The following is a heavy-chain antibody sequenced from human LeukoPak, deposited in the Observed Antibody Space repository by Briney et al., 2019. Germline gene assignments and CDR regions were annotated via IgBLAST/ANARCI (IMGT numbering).Heavy chain of an antibody. J-gene: IGHJ6*03. Sequence: GRSLRLSCAASGFTFSSYAMHWVRQAPGKGLEWVAVISYDGSNKYYADSVKGRFTISRDNSKNTLYLQMNSLRAEDTAVYYCARDSQKYYYYYMDVWGKGTTVTVSS. V-gene: IGHV3-30*01. CDR1: GFTFSSYA. CDR3: ARDSQKYYYYYMDV. CDR2: ISYDGSNK.